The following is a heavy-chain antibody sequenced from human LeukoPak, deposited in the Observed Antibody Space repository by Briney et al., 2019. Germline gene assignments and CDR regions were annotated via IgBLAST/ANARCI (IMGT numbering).Heavy chain of an antibody. J-gene: IGHJ4*02. V-gene: IGHV4-59*01. D-gene: IGHD1-1*01. CDR2: IHCSGSA. CDR1: GGSITGYY. CDR3: ARGERTGPDN. Sequence: SETLSLTCTVSGGSITGYYWSWIRQPPGKGLEWIGYIHCSGSANYNPSLRSRVTISVDTSKNQFSLKLSSVTAADTAVYYCARGERTGPDNWGQGTLVTVSS.